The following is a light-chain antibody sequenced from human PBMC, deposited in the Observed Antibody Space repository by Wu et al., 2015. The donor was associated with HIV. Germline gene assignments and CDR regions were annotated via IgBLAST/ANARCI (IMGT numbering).Light chain of an antibody. V-gene: IGKV3-15*01. CDR2: GAS. CDR3: QQYSNWSPLT. J-gene: IGKJ4*01. CDR1: QSVSSTY. Sequence: EIVLTQSPGTLSLSPGERATLSCRASQSVSSTYLAWYQQKPGQAPRLLIYGASTRATGIAARFSGSGSGTDFTLSISSMQSEDFAVYYCQQYSNWSPLTFGGGTKVEIK.